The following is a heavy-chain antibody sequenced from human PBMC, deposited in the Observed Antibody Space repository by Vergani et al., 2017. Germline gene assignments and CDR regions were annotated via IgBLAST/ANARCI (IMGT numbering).Heavy chain of an antibody. CDR3: ARLGDYYDSSGYYGYAFDI. CDR2: IYHSGST. J-gene: IGHJ3*02. D-gene: IGHD3-22*01. CDR1: GGSISSSNW. Sequence: QVQLQESGPGLVKPSGTLSLTCAVSGGSISSSNWWSWVRQPPGKGLEWIGEIYHSGSTNYNPSLKSRVTISVDKSKNQFSLKLSSVTAADTAVYYCARLGDYYDSSGYYGYAFDIWGQGTMVTVSS. V-gene: IGHV4-4*02.